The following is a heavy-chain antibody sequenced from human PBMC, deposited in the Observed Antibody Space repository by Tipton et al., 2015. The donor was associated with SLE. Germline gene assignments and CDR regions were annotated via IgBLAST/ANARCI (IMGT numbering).Heavy chain of an antibody. J-gene: IGHJ6*02. Sequence: TLSLTCAVYGGSFSSYYWSWIRQPPGKGLEWIGYIYYSGSTNYNPSLKSRVTISVDTSKNQFSLKLSSVTAADTAVYYCARDLSGSYYVPYYYGMDVWGQGTTVTVSS. CDR2: IYYSGST. D-gene: IGHD1-26*01. V-gene: IGHV4-59*01. CDR1: GGSFSSYY. CDR3: ARDLSGSYYVPYYYGMDV.